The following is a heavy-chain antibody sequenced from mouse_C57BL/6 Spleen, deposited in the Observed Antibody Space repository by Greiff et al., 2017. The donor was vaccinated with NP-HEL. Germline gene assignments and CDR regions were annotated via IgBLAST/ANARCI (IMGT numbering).Heavy chain of an antibody. D-gene: IGHD4-1*01. Sequence: QVQLKESGAELVRPGASVTLSCKASGYTFTDYEMHWVKQTPVHGLEWIGAIAPETGGTAYNQKFKGKAILTADKSSSTAYMELRSLTSEDSAVYYCTRNWDKDYYAMDYWGQGTSVTVSS. CDR3: TRNWDKDYYAMDY. V-gene: IGHV1-15*01. CDR2: IAPETGGT. J-gene: IGHJ4*01. CDR1: GYTFTDYE.